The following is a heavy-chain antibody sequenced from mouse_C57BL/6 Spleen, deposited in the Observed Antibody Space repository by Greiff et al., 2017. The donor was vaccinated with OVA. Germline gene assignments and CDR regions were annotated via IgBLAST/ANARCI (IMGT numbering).Heavy chain of an antibody. Sequence: QVQLKESGAELVKPGASVKISCKASGYAFSSYWMNWVKQRPGKGLEWIGQIYPGDGDTNYNGKFKGKATLTADKSSSTAYMQLSSLTSEDSAVYFCARRDSTWFAYWGQGTLVTVSA. CDR3: ARRDSTWFAY. J-gene: IGHJ3*01. CDR1: GYAFSSYW. CDR2: IYPGDGDT. V-gene: IGHV1-80*01. D-gene: IGHD3-3*01.